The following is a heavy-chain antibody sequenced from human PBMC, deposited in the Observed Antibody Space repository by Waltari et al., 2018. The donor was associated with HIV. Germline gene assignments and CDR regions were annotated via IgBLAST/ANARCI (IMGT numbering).Heavy chain of an antibody. CDR2: ISRDSRYI. J-gene: IGHJ4*02. CDR1: GSSFSSYS. V-gene: IGHV3-21*01. Sequence: DVQLVESGGGLVKPGGSVRLACAGSGSSFSSYSMNWVRQAPGKGLEWVSSISRDSRYIYYADSVKGRFTISRDNARNSLFLQMNSLRADDRAVYYCVRGGEGTYGDHWGQGTLVTVSS. CDR3: VRGGEGTYGDH. D-gene: IGHD3-16*01.